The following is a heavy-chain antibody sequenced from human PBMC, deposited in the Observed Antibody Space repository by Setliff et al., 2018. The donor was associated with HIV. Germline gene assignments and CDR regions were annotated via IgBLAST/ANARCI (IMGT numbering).Heavy chain of an antibody. CDR2: IYTIGST. CDR3: ARDRAVPWGGSSSPFDY. CDR1: GGSISSYY. D-gene: IGHD6-6*01. V-gene: IGHV4-4*07. J-gene: IGHJ4*02. Sequence: PSETLSLTCSVPGGSISSYYWSWIRQPAGKGLEWIGRIYTIGSTNYNPSLKSRVTMSVDTSKNQFSLKLSPVTAADTAVYYCARDRAVPWGGSSSPFDYWGQGTLVTVSS.